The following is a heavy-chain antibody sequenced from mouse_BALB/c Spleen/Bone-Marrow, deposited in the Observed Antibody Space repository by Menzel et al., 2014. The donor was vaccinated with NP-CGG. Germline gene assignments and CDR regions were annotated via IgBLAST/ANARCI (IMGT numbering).Heavy chain of an antibody. D-gene: IGHD3-3*01. V-gene: IGHV7-3*02. J-gene: IGHJ2*02. CDR3: TRAVDDDH. CDR1: GFTFTDCY. Sequence: EVKLVESGGGLVQPGASLGLSCATSGFTFTDCYMSWVRQPPGKALEWLGFIRNTANGYTTEYSASVTGRFTISRDNYQSILDLQMITLRDDATATYYYTRAVDDDHWSQGTSLTISS. CDR2: IRNTANGYTT.